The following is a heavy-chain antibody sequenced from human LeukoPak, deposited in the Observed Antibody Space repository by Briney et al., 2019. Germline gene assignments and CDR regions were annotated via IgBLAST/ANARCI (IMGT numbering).Heavy chain of an antibody. J-gene: IGHJ5*02. Sequence: SETLSLTCTVSGGPISGYFWSWIRHPPGKGLEWIRYFYYSGISGSTHYNPSLRSRVTISVDTSKNQFSLKLSSVTAADTAVYYCARDISSSSWFSNWFDPWGQGTLVTVSS. CDR3: ARDISSSSWFSNWFDP. V-gene: IGHV4-59*01. D-gene: IGHD6-13*01. CDR2: FYYSGISGST. CDR1: GGPISGYF.